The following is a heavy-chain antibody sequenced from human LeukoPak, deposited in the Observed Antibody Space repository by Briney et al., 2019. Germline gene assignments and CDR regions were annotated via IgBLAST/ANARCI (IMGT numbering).Heavy chain of an antibody. J-gene: IGHJ3*02. V-gene: IGHV1-69*04. CDR2: IIPILGIA. CDR1: GGTFSSYA. Sequence: ASVKVSCKASGGTFSSYAISWVRQAPGQGLEWMGRIIPILGIANYAQKFQGRVTITADKSTSTAYMELSSLRSEDTAVYYCARGLTIFGVVNAFDIWGQGTMVTASS. D-gene: IGHD3-3*01. CDR3: ARGLTIFGVVNAFDI.